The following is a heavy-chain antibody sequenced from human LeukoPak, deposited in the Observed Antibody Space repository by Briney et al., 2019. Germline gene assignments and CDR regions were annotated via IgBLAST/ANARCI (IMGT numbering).Heavy chain of an antibody. J-gene: IGHJ4*02. Sequence: GGSLRLSCVASGFAFSNYCMHWVRQTPGKGLAWVSRIRTDGGETNYADSVKGRFTISRDNAKNTLYLQMNSLRVEDTAVYYCARDFLTQGSWGQGTPVTVSS. CDR1: GFAFSNYC. D-gene: IGHD3-10*01. CDR2: IRTDGGET. CDR3: ARDFLTQGS. V-gene: IGHV3-74*01.